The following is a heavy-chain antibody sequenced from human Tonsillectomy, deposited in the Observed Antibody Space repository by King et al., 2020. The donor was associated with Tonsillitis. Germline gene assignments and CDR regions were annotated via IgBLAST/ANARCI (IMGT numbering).Heavy chain of an antibody. CDR3: ARGGVTMVRGVIITEIDY. CDR1: GGTFSSYA. CDR2: IIPILGIA. J-gene: IGHJ4*02. V-gene: IGHV1-69*09. Sequence: QLVQSGAEVKKPGSSVKVSCKASGGTFSSYAISWVRQAPGQGLEWMGRIIPILGIANYAQKFQGRVTITADKSTSTAYMELSSLREEDTAVYYCARGGVTMVRGVIITEIDYWGQGTLVTVSS. D-gene: IGHD3-10*01.